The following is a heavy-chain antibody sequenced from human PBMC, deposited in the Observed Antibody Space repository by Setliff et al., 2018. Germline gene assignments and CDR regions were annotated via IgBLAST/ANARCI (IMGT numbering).Heavy chain of an antibody. D-gene: IGHD3-22*01. Sequence: KPSETLSLTCTVSGGSISTTDYYWGWIRQPTGKGLEWIGCVYYSGNTYYSPSLKSRVTMFVDTSKNQFSLMLYSVTAADTAIYYCARYDSSGYSENYYFDYWGQGTLVTVSS. J-gene: IGHJ4*02. CDR2: VYYSGNT. CDR3: ARYDSSGYSENYYFDY. V-gene: IGHV4-39*07. CDR1: GGSISTTDYY.